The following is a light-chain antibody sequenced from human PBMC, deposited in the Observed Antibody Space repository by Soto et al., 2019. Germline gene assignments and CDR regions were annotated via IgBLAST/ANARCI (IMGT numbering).Light chain of an antibody. J-gene: IGLJ2*01. V-gene: IGLV4-69*01. CDR2: LNSDGSH. CDR1: SDHSTYT. Sequence: QPVLTQSPSASASLGASVKLTCTLSSDHSTYTIAWHQQQPEKGPRYLMNLNSDGSHSKGDGIPDRFSGPSSGAERYLTISSLQSEDEADYYCQTWGTGTVVFGGGTKLTVL. CDR3: QTWGTGTVV.